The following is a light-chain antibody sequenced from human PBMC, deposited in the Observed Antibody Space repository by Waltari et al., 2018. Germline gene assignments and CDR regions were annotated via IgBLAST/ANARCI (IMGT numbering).Light chain of an antibody. CDR1: SSNIGVND. CDR3: ATWDDKLNGVL. V-gene: IGLV1-44*01. CDR2: SNY. Sequence: QSALTQRPSLSGTPGQGVTISCSGASSNIGVNDVNWYQQFPGTAPNPLIYSNYRRPSGVPEGFSGSKSGISASLAISGLQSEDEADYYCATWDDKLNGVLFGGGTKLTVL. J-gene: IGLJ3*02.